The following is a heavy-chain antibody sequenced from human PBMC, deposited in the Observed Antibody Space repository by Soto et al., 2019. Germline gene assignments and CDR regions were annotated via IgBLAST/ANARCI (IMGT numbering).Heavy chain of an antibody. V-gene: IGHV5-51*01. CDR3: AIAQLELPGGFDY. D-gene: IGHD1-7*01. Sequence: CQASGYNFSSYWIGWVRQMPGKGLEWMGIIYPGDSDTRYSPSFQGQVTISADKSISTAYLQWSSLKASDTAMYYCAIAQLELPGGFDYWGQGTLVTVSS. CDR1: GYNFSSYW. CDR2: IYPGDSDT. J-gene: IGHJ4*02.